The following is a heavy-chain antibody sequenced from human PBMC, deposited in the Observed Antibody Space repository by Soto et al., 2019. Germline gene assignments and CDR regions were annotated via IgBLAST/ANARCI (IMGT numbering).Heavy chain of an antibody. D-gene: IGHD6-19*01. J-gene: IGHJ4*02. V-gene: IGHV3-30*18. CDR1: GFTLSSYC. Sequence: PGESLRLSRAPSGFTLSSYCMDWVRPAPRKGLEWVAVISYDGSNKYYADSVKGRFTISRDSSKNTVSLEMTSLRAEDTAVYYGAKGGRQWLVTSDFNYWGQGALVTVSS. CDR2: ISYDGSNK. CDR3: AKGGRQWLVTSDFNY.